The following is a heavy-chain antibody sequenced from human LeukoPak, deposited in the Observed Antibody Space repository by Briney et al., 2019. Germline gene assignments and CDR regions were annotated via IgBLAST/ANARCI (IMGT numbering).Heavy chain of an antibody. CDR3: AGSRGSGSYYRRYYYYGMDV. J-gene: IGHJ6*04. Sequence: SETLSLTCAVSGYSISSDYYWGWIRQPPGKGLEWIGSIHHSGSTYYNPSLRSRVTISVDTSKNQFSLKLSSVTAADTAVYYCAGSRGSGSYYRRYYYYGMDVWGKGTTVTVSS. V-gene: IGHV4-38-2*01. D-gene: IGHD3-10*01. CDR1: GYSISSDYY. CDR2: IHHSGST.